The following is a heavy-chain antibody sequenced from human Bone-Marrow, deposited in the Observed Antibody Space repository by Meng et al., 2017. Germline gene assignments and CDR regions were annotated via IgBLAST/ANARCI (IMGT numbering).Heavy chain of an antibody. CDR1: GFTFSRYW. V-gene: IGHV3-7*01. Sequence: GESLKISCAASGFTFSRYWMSWVRQAPGKGLEWVADIKQEGSEKYYVDSVKGRFTISRDNAKNSLYLQMNSLRAEDTAVYYCARDSTTVTTYYWGQGTLVTVSS. CDR3: ARDSTTVTTYY. D-gene: IGHD4-17*01. CDR2: IKQEGSEK. J-gene: IGHJ4*02.